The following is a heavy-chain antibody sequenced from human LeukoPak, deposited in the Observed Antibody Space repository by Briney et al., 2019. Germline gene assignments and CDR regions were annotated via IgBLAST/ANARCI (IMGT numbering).Heavy chain of an antibody. CDR1: GGSISTYH. CDR3: ARDLREMRRSGAGPTITYGMGV. CDR2: INYSGST. V-gene: IGHV4-59*01. D-gene: IGHD6-19*01. J-gene: IGHJ6*02. Sequence: KSSETLSLTCTVSGGSISTYHWTWIRQPPGKGLEWIGYINYSGSTNHNPSLKSRVTISVDTSKNQFSLKLSSVTAADTAVYYCARDLREMRRSGAGPTITYGMGVWGQGTTVTVSS.